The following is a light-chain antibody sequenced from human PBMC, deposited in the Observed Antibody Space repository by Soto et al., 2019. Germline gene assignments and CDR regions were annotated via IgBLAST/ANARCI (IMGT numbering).Light chain of an antibody. CDR1: QNISRS. CDR3: QHYDNWIAS. J-gene: IGKJ4*01. V-gene: IGKV3-15*01. Sequence: EIVMTQSPVTLSVSPGERATLSCRASQNISRSLAWYQQKPGQAPRLLIYGASTRATGIPVRFSGSGSGTEFTLTISSLQSEDFAVYYCQHYDNWIASFGGGTKVDIK. CDR2: GAS.